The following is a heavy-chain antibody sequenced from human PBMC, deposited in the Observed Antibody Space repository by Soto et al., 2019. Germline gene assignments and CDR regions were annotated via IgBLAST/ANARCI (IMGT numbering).Heavy chain of an antibody. V-gene: IGHV4-30-4*01. J-gene: IGHJ4*01. CDR3: ARDKSDSSGYYVRYFDY. CDR2: IYYSGST. CDR1: GGSISSGDYY. D-gene: IGHD3-22*01. Sequence: SETLSLTCTVSGGSISSGDYYWSWIRQPPGKGLEWIGYIYYSGSTYYNPSLKSRVTISVDTSKNQFSLKLSSVSAADTAVYYCARDKSDSSGYYVRYFDYLGQETLVTVSS.